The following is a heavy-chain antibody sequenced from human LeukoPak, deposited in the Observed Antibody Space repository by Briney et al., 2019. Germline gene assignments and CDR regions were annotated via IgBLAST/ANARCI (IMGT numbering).Heavy chain of an antibody. D-gene: IGHD6-19*01. CDR1: GFTFDDYA. CDR3: ARDLAVAEVCMDV. CDR2: ISWNSGSI. J-gene: IGHJ6*03. V-gene: IGHV3-9*01. Sequence: GGSLRLSCAASGFTFDDYAMHWVRQAPGKGLEWVSGISWNSGSIGYADSVKGRFTISRDNAKNSLYLQMNSLRAEDTAVYYCARDLAVAEVCMDVWGKGTTVTVSS.